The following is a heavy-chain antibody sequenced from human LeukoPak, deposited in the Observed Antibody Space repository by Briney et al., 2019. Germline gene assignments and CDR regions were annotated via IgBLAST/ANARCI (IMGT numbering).Heavy chain of an antibody. D-gene: IGHD4-17*01. J-gene: IGHJ4*02. Sequence: GESLTLSCAASGFTLSSYSMNWVRHAPGKGLEWVSSISSGSSYIYYASSVKGRFTISRDNAKNSLYLQMNSRRAEDTVVYYWASLPSGSVTSYYWGQGTLVTVSS. CDR3: ASLPSGSVTSYY. CDR1: GFTLSSYS. CDR2: ISSGSSYI. V-gene: IGHV3-21*01.